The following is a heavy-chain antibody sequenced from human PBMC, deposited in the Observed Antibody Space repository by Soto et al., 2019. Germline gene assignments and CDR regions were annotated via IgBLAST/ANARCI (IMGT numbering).Heavy chain of an antibody. D-gene: IGHD6-19*01. J-gene: IGHJ4*02. V-gene: IGHV1-18*01. Sequence: QVQLVQSGAEVKKPGASVKVSCKASGYTFTSYGISWVRQAPGQGLEWMGWISAYNGNTNYAQKLQGRVTMTTDTSTSTAYMELRSLISDDTAVYYCARDRSGYSSGWYDGRGYFDYWGQGTLVTVSS. CDR2: ISAYNGNT. CDR3: ARDRSGYSSGWYDGRGYFDY. CDR1: GYTFTSYG.